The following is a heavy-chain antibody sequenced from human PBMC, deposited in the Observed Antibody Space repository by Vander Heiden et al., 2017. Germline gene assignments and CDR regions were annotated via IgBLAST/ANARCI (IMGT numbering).Heavy chain of an antibody. V-gene: IGHV1-2*02. CDR2: INPNSGGT. Sequence: QLQLVQSGPEVKKPGASVKVSCKASGYTFTGYCMHWVRQAPGQGLEWMGWINPNSGGTNYAQKLQGRVTMTRDTSISTAYMELSRLRSDDTAVYYCAREDVLLWFGIDYWGQGTLVTVSS. CDR1: GYTFTGYC. CDR3: AREDVLLWFGIDY. D-gene: IGHD3-10*01. J-gene: IGHJ4*02.